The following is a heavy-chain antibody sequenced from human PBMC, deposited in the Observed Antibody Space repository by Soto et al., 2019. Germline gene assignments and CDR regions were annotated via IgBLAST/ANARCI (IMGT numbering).Heavy chain of an antibody. J-gene: IGHJ5*02. V-gene: IGHV3-33*01. D-gene: IGHD3-3*01. Sequence: GGSLRLSCAASGFTFSSYGMHWVRQAPGKGLEWVAVIWYDGSNKYYADSVKGRFTISRDNSKNTLYLQMNSLRAEDTAVYYCARDSRYYDFWSGYYDNWFDPWGQGTLVTVS. CDR1: GFTFSSYG. CDR2: IWYDGSNK. CDR3: ARDSRYYDFWSGYYDNWFDP.